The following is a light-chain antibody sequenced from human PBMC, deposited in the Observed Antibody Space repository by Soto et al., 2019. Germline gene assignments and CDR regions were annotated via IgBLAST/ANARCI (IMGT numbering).Light chain of an antibody. CDR1: QSISSW. J-gene: IGKJ1*01. CDR2: KAS. V-gene: IGKV1-5*03. CDR3: QQYNNYPWT. Sequence: DIQMTQSASSLSASVGDRVTITYRASQSISSWLAWYQQKPGKAPKLLIYKASSLESGVPSRFSGSGSGTEFTLTISSLQPDDFATYYCQQYNNYPWTFGQGTKVEIK.